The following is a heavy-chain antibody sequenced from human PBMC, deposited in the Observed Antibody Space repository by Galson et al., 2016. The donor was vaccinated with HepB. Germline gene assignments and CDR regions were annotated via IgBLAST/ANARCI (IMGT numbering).Heavy chain of an antibody. J-gene: IGHJ3*01. CDR3: ALLGGITLVGMTDAFDV. Sequence: PALVKPTQTLTLTCVFSGSSLSTGELGVGWIRQPPGKVLEWLALIYWDDDKRYSPSLKSRLTITKDTSKNQVVLRMTNMEPVDTGTYYCALLGGITLVGMTDAFDVWGQGTVVTASS. CDR1: GSSLSTGELG. V-gene: IGHV2-5*02. CDR2: IYWDDDK. D-gene: IGHD3-10*01.